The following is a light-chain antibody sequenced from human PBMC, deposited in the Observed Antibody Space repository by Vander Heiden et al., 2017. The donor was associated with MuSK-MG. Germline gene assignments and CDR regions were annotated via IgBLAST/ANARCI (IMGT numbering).Light chain of an antibody. CDR3: QQYHSYHT. CDR1: QSISSW. V-gene: IGKV1-5*03. Sequence: DIQMTQSPSTLSASVGDRVTITCRASQSISSWLAWYQQKPGKAPKLLIYKASSLQSGVPSRFSGSGSGTEFTLTISSLQPDDFATYYCQQYHSYHTFGQGTKVEIK. J-gene: IGKJ1*01. CDR2: KAS.